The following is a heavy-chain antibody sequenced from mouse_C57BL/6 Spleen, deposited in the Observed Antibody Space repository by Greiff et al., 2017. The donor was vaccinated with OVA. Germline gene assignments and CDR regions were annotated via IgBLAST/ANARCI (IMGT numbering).Heavy chain of an antibody. Sequence: VQLQQPGAELVRPGTSVTLSCKASGYTFTSYWMHWVKQRPGQGLEWIGVIDPSDSYTNYNQKFKGKATLTVDTSSSTAYMQLSSLTSEDSAVYYCARNWDVAWFAYWGQGTLVTVSA. V-gene: IGHV1-59*01. CDR2: IDPSDSYT. CDR3: ARNWDVAWFAY. CDR1: GYTFTSYW. D-gene: IGHD4-1*01. J-gene: IGHJ3*01.